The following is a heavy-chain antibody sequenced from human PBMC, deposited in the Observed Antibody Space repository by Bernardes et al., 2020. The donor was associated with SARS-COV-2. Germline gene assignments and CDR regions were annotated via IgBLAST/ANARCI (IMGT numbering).Heavy chain of an antibody. Sequence: SAKVVCKASGGTLSSYAICWVRQAPGQGLEWMGRIIPILGIANYAQKFQGRVTITADKSTSTAYMELSSLRSEDTAVYYCARSRGDGYATGGDAFDIWGQGTMVTVSS. CDR3: ARSRGDGYATGGDAFDI. V-gene: IGHV1-69*04. CDR1: GGTLSSYA. J-gene: IGHJ3*02. CDR2: IIPILGIA. D-gene: IGHD5-12*01.